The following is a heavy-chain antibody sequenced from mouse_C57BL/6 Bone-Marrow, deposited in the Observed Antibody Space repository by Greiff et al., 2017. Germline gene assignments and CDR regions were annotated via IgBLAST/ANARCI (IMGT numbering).Heavy chain of an antibody. Sequence: EVKLMESGGGLVKPGGSLKLSCAASGFTFSDYGMHWVRQAPEKGLEWVAYISSGSSTIYYADTVKGRFTITRDNAKNTLFLQMNSLRSADTAMDYCAKDGLFAYWGKGTLVTVYA. CDR1: GFTFSDYG. CDR2: ISSGSSTI. CDR3: AKDGLFAY. D-gene: IGHD2-3*01. V-gene: IGHV5-17*01. J-gene: IGHJ3*01.